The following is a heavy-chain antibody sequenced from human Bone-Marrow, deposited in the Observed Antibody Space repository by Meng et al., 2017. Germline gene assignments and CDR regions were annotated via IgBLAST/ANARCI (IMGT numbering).Heavy chain of an antibody. CDR1: GFTSSSYA. J-gene: IGHJ6*02. CDR2: ISYDGSNK. D-gene: IGHD3-10*01. Sequence: GGSLRLSCAASGFTSSSYAMHRVRQVPGKGLEWVTVISYDGSNKHYADSVKGRFTISGDNSKNTLYLQMNSPRAEDTAVYYCARDRVLLWFGELSSRDYYYYYSMDVWGQGTTVTVSS. V-gene: IGHV3-30*01. CDR3: ARDRVLLWFGELSSRDYYYYYSMDV.